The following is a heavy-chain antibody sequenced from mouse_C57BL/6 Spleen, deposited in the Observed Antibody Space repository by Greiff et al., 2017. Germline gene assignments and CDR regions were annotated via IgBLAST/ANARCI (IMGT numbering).Heavy chain of an antibody. CDR2: INPNYGTT. J-gene: IGHJ3*01. V-gene: IGHV1-39*01. CDR1: GYSFTDYN. D-gene: IGHD1-1*01. Sequence: VQLKQSGPELVKPGASVKISCKASGYSFTDYNMNWVKQSNGKSLEWIGVINPNYGTTSYNQKFKGKATLTVDQSSSTAYMQLNSLTSEYSAVYYGAIDYYGSSLEFAYWGQGTLVTVSA. CDR3: AIDYYGSSLEFAY.